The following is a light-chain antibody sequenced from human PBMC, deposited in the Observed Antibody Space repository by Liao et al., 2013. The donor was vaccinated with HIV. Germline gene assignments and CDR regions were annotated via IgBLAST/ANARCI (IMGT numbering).Light chain of an antibody. V-gene: IGLV3-21*01. J-gene: IGLJ2*01. CDR2: YNG. Sequence: SYELTQPPSVSVAPGKTARITCGGDNIGGRTVHWYQQKPGQAPVLVIYYNGDRPSGIPERFSGSSSGTTVTLTISGVQAEDEADYYCQSADSSATPHVVFGGGTKLTVL. CDR3: QSADSSATPHVV. CDR1: NIGGRT.